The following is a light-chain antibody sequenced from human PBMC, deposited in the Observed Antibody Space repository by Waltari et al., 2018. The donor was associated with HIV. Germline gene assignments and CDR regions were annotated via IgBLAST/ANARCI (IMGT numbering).Light chain of an antibody. V-gene: IGKV3-11*01. Sequence: EIVLTQSPATLSLSPGDRATLSCRASEGVSTYLDWYQQKPGQAPRLLIYYASNRATGIPARFRGSGSGTDFTLTITTIEPEDCAVYYCQQRRNWITFGPGTRLEIK. J-gene: IGKJ5*01. CDR3: QQRRNWIT. CDR2: YAS. CDR1: EGVSTY.